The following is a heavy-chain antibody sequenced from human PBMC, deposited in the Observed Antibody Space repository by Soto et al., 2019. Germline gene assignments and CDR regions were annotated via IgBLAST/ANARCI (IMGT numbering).Heavy chain of an antibody. D-gene: IGHD2-2*01. CDR3: ARVSSTDYYYGMDV. J-gene: IGHJ6*02. CDR2: ISSSSSTI. CDR1: GFTFSSYS. V-gene: IGHV3-48*02. Sequence: EVQLVESGGGLVQPGGSLRLSCAASGFTFSSYSMNWVRQAPGKGLEWVSYISSSSSTIYYADSVKGRFTISRYNAKNSLYLQMNSLRDEDTAVYYCARVSSTDYYYGMDVWGQGTTVTVSS.